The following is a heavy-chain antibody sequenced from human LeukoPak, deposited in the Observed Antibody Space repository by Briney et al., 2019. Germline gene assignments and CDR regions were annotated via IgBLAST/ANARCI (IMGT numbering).Heavy chain of an antibody. J-gene: IGHJ4*02. V-gene: IGHV1-69*04. CDR2: IIPILGIA. Sequence: GSSVKVSCKASGGTFSSYAISWVRQAPGQGLEWMGRIIPILGIANYAQKFQGRVTITADKSTSAAYMELSSLRSEDTAVYYCARDSGTATTDYWGQGTLVTVSS. D-gene: IGHD4-11*01. CDR3: ARDSGTATTDY. CDR1: GGTFSSYA.